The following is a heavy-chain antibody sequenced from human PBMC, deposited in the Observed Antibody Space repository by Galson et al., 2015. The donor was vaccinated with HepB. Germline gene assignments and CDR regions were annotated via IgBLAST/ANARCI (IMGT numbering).Heavy chain of an antibody. CDR2: IIPILGIA. J-gene: IGHJ5*02. Sequence: SVKVSCKASGGTFSSYTISWVRQAPGQGLEWMGRIIPILGIANYAQKFQGRVTITADKSTSTAYMELSSLRSEDTAVYYCARDPKYFSKENWFDPWGQGTLVTVSS. V-gene: IGHV1-69*04. CDR3: ARDPKYFSKENWFDP. D-gene: IGHD2/OR15-2a*01. CDR1: GGTFSSYT.